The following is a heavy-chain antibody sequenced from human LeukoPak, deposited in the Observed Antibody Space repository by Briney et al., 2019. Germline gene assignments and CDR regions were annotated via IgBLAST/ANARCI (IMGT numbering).Heavy chain of an antibody. CDR2: LYHSGST. Sequence: SETLSLTCAVSGYSISSGYYWGWIRQPPGKGLEWIGSLYHSGSTYYNPSLKSRVTISVDASKNQFSLKLSSVTAADTAVYYCVRDTTTDYWGQGTLVTVSS. J-gene: IGHJ4*02. CDR1: GYSISSGYY. D-gene: IGHD5-18*01. CDR3: VRDTTTDY. V-gene: IGHV4-38-2*01.